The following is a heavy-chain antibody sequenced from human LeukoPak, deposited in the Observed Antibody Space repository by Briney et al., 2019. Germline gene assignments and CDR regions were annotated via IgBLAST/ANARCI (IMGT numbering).Heavy chain of an antibody. CDR1: GYRFTSYW. Sequence: GESLKISCKGSGYRFTSYWIGWVRHMPGKGLEWMGIIYPGDSDTRYSPSFQGQVTISADKSISTAYLQWSSLKASDSAMYYCAIAGESSTSCYRCFDYWGQGTLVT. D-gene: IGHD2-2*02. CDR2: IYPGDSDT. J-gene: IGHJ4*02. CDR3: AIAGESSTSCYRCFDY. V-gene: IGHV5-51*01.